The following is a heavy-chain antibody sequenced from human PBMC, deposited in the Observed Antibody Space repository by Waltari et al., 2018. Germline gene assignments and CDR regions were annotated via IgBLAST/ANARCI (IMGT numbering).Heavy chain of an antibody. D-gene: IGHD2-15*01. CDR1: GGTFSSYA. J-gene: IGHJ5*01. Sequence: QVQLVQSGAEVKKPGSSVKVSCKASGGTFSSYAISWVRQAPGQGLEWMGGIIPIFGTANYAQKFQGRVTMTRNTSIGTAYMELSSLRSEDTAIYYCTSWRVVAGTGWFDSWGQGTLVTVSS. CDR2: IIPIFGTA. V-gene: IGHV1-69*06. CDR3: TSWRVVAGTGWFDS.